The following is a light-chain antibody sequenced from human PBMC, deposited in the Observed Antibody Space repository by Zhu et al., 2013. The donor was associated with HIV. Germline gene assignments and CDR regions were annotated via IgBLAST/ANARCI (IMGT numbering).Light chain of an antibody. Sequence: EIVLTQSPDTLSLSPGERATLSCRASQSVTSYLAWYQQKPGQAPRLLIHGASSRATGIPDRFSGSGSGTDFTLTISGLEPEDFAVYYCQQYDTSPLWTFGQGTKVEV. CDR3: QQYDTSPLWT. CDR2: GAS. V-gene: IGKV3-20*01. J-gene: IGKJ1*01. CDR1: QSVTSY.